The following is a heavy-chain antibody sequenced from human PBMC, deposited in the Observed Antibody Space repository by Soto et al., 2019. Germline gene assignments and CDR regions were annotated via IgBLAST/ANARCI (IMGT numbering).Heavy chain of an antibody. CDR2: IYYSGST. CDR3: ARHQIGETEDFDY. Sequence: SETLSLTCTVSGGSISSSSYYWGWIRQPPGKGLEWIGSIYYSGSTYYNPSLKSRVTISVDTSKNQFSLKLSSVTAADTAVYYCARHQIGETEDFDYWGQGTLVTVSS. V-gene: IGHV4-39*01. J-gene: IGHJ4*02. CDR1: GGSISSSSYY. D-gene: IGHD3-10*01.